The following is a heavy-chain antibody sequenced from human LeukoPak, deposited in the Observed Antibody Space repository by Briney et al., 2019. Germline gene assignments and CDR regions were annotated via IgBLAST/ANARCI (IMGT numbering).Heavy chain of an antibody. CDR2: ISYDGSNK. CDR3: ARDRRAGLRYFDWLTNYYYYGMDV. Sequence: GGSLRLSCAASGFTSSSYAMHWVRQAPGKGLEWVAVISYDGSNKYYADSVKGRFTISRDNSKNTLYLQMNSLRAEDTAVYYCARDRRAGLRYFDWLTNYYYYGMDVWGKGTTVTVSS. V-gene: IGHV3-30*04. D-gene: IGHD3-9*01. CDR1: GFTSSSYA. J-gene: IGHJ6*04.